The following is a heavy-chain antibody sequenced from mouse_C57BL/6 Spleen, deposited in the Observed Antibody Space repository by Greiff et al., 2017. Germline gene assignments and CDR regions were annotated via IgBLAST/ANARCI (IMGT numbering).Heavy chain of an antibody. CDR2: IWSDGST. Sequence: VKLMESGPGLVAPSQSLSITCTVSGFSLTSYGVHWVRQPPGKGLEWLVVIWSDGSTTYYSALKSRLSISKDNSKSQVFLKMNSLQTDDTAMYYCARQDYDRYAMDYWGQGTSVTVSS. CDR1: GFSLTSYG. V-gene: IGHV2-6*02. CDR3: ARQDYDRYAMDY. D-gene: IGHD2-4*01. J-gene: IGHJ4*01.